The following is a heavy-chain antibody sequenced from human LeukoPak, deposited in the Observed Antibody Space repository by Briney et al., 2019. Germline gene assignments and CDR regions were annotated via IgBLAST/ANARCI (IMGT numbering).Heavy chain of an antibody. CDR3: ASLPTYYYGSGSYHFDY. V-gene: IGHV3-23*01. CDR1: GFTFSSYG. CDR2: ISGSGGST. Sequence: PGGSLRLSCAASGFTFSSYGMSWVRQAPGKGLEWVSAISGSGGSTYYADSVKGRFTISRDNSKNTLYLQMNSLRAEDTAVYYCASLPTYYYGSGSYHFDYWGQGTLVTVSS. J-gene: IGHJ4*02. D-gene: IGHD3-10*01.